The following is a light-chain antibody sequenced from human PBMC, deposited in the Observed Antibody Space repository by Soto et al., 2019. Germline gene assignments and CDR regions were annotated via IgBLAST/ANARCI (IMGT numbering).Light chain of an antibody. Sequence: DIPMTQSPSSLSASVGDRVTITCRASQSISNYLNWYQQKPGKAPNLLISTASTLQSGVPSRFSGSASVTDFTLTISSLQPEDFATYYCQQSYSAPHTFGGGTKVEIK. V-gene: IGKV1-39*01. J-gene: IGKJ4*01. CDR2: TAS. CDR3: QQSYSAPHT. CDR1: QSISNY.